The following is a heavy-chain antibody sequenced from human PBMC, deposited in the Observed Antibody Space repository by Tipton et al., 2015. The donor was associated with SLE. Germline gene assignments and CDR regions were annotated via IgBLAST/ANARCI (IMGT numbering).Heavy chain of an antibody. V-gene: IGHV4-34*01. Sequence: TLSLTCAVYGGSFSGYYWSWIRQPPGKGLEWIGSIYYSGSTYYNPSLKSRVTISVDTSKNQFSLKLSSVTAADTAVYYCARRRIAVAGGVFDYWGQGTLVTVSS. J-gene: IGHJ4*02. CDR3: ARRRIAVAGGVFDY. CDR1: GGSFSGYY. CDR2: IYYSGST. D-gene: IGHD6-19*01.